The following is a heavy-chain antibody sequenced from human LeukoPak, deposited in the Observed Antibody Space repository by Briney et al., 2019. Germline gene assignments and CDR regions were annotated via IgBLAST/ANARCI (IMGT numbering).Heavy chain of an antibody. CDR3: ARREYYGMDV. J-gene: IGHJ6*02. CDR2: ISWNSGSI. CDR1: GFTFDDYA. Sequence: GRSLRLSCAASGFTFDDYAMHWVRQAPGKGLEWVSGISWNSGSIGYADSVKGRFTISRDNAKNSLYLQMNSLRAEDTAVYYCARREYYGMDVWGQGTTVTVSS. V-gene: IGHV3-9*01.